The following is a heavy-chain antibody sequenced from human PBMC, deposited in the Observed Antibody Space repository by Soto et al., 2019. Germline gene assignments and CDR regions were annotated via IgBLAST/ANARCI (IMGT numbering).Heavy chain of an antibody. Sequence: QVQLVQSGAEVKKPGSSVKVSCKASGGTFSSYAISWVRQAPGQGLEWMGGIIPIFGTANYAQKFQGRVKITADKSTTTAYMELSSLRSEDTAVYYCARDFSSSSAFDIWGQGTMVTVSS. CDR1: GGTFSSYA. D-gene: IGHD6-6*01. J-gene: IGHJ3*02. V-gene: IGHV1-69*06. CDR3: ARDFSSSSAFDI. CDR2: IIPIFGTA.